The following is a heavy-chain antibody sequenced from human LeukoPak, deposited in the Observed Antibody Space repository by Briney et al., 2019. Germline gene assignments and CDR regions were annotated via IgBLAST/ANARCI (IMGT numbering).Heavy chain of an antibody. CDR2: IHPSGST. V-gene: IGHV4-4*07. CDR1: GGSVSSYY. CDR3: ARDSDTFSSAWYRYFDY. Sequence: KPSETQSLTCTVSGGSVSSYYWSWIRQPAGKGLEWIGRIHPSGSTNYNPSLKSRVTMSVDTSKSQFSLKLSSVTAADTALYYCARDSDTFSSAWYRYFDYWGQGTLVTVSS. D-gene: IGHD6-19*01. J-gene: IGHJ4*02.